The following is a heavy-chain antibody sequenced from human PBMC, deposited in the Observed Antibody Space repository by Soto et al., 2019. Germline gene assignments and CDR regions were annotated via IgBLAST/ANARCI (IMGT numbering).Heavy chain of an antibody. CDR2: IFYTGSI. CDR1: GGSISSADSY. CDR3: ARDDCGGSRCSCYYGLDV. D-gene: IGHD2-15*01. Sequence: QVQLQESGPGLVTPSQTLSLTCTVSGGSISSADSYWSWIRQPPGKGLEWIGYIFYTGSIFYNPSLESRLTISVDTSKNQFSLKLSSVTAADTAVYYCARDDCGGSRCSCYYGLDVWGQGTTVTVSS. V-gene: IGHV4-30-4*01. J-gene: IGHJ6*02.